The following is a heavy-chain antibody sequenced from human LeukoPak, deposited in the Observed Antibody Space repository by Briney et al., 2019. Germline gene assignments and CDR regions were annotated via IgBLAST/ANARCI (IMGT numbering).Heavy chain of an antibody. V-gene: IGHV4-31*03. Sequence: KPSETLSLTCTVSGGSVSRGGYYWNWIRQHPGKGLEWIGFTSYSEGTYYNPSLMSRITISVDRSQNQFSLKMRDVTAADTAVYFCATADWESFYFDSWGRGALVAVSS. J-gene: IGHJ4*02. CDR2: TSYSEGT. CDR3: ATADWESFYFDS. D-gene: IGHD1-26*01. CDR1: GGSVSRGGYY.